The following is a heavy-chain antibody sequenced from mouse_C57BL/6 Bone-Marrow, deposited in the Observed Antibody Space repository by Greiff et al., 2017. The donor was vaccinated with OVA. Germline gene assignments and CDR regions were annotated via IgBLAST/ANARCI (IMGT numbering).Heavy chain of an antibody. J-gene: IGHJ3*01. CDR1: GFTFSDYG. CDR3: ANYGSSSFAY. D-gene: IGHD1-1*01. Sequence: EVMLVESGGGLVKPGGSLKLSCAASGFTFSDYGMHWVRQAPEKGLEWVAYISRGSSTIYYADTVKGRFTISRDNAKNTLFLQMTSLRSEDTAMYYCANYGSSSFAYWGQGTLVTVSA. CDR2: ISRGSSTI. V-gene: IGHV5-17*01.